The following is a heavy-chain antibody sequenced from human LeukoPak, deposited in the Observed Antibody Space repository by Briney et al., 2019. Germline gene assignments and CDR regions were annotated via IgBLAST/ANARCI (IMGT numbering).Heavy chain of an antibody. Sequence: GGSLRLSCAASGSTFSSYAMHWVRQAPGQGLEWVAVISYDGSSKHYADSVRGRFTISRDNAKSTLYLQMSSLRPEDTGVYSCARELTGSVPYYFDYWGQGTLVTVSS. CDR2: ISYDGSSK. CDR1: GSTFSSYA. V-gene: IGHV3-30*04. J-gene: IGHJ4*02. CDR3: ARELTGSVPYYFDY. D-gene: IGHD2-8*01.